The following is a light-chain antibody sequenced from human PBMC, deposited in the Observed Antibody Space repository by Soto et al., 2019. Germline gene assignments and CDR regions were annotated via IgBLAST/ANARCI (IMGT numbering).Light chain of an antibody. CDR2: RNN. J-gene: IGLJ1*01. Sequence: QSVLTQPPSASGTPGQGGTISCSVSTSNIGSNYVYWYQQLPGTAPELLIYRNNQRPSGVPDRFSGSKSGTSASLAISGLRSNDEADYFCATWDDSLNGFYVFGTGTKVTVL. V-gene: IGLV1-47*01. CDR1: TSNIGSNY. CDR3: ATWDDSLNGFYV.